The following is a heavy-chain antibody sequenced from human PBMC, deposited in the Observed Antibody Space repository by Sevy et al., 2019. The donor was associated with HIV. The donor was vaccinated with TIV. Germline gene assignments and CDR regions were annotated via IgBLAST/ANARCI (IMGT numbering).Heavy chain of an antibody. D-gene: IGHD2-2*01. CDR3: AKSDIVVVPAAPLYYYYYGIDV. Sequence: GGSLRLSCAASGFTFSSYAMSWVRQAPGKGLEWVSAISGSGGSTYYADSVKGRFTISRDNSKNTLYLQMNSLRAEDTAVYYCAKSDIVVVPAAPLYYYYYGIDVWGQGTTVTVSS. CDR1: GFTFSSYA. J-gene: IGHJ6*02. CDR2: ISGSGGST. V-gene: IGHV3-23*01.